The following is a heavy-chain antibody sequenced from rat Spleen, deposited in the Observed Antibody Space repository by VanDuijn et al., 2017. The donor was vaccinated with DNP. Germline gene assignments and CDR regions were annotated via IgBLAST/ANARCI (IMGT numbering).Heavy chain of an antibody. V-gene: IGHV3-1*01. CDR1: GYSITSNY. D-gene: IGHD1-9*01. J-gene: IGHJ1*01. Sequence: EVRLQESGPGLVQPSQSLSLTCSVTGYSITSNYWAWIRKFPGNKMEWIGYINYSGSTGYNPDLKSRISITRDTSKNQFFLQLNSVTTEDTATYYCARGVSSYYGYNSYWYFDFWGPGTMVTVSS. CDR3: ARGVSSYYGYNSYWYFDF. CDR2: INYSGST.